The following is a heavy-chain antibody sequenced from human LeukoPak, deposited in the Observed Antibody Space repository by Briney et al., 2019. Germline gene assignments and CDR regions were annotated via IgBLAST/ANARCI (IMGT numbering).Heavy chain of an antibody. Sequence: GSLRLSCAASGFTFSSYWMSWVRQPPGKGLEWIGSIYYSGSTYYNPSLKSRVTISVDTSKNQFSLKLSSVTAADTAVYYCARGVHIAALPENYFDYWGQGTLVTVSS. D-gene: IGHD6-6*01. CDR1: GFTFSSYW. V-gene: IGHV4-39*01. J-gene: IGHJ4*02. CDR3: ARGVHIAALPENYFDY. CDR2: IYYSGST.